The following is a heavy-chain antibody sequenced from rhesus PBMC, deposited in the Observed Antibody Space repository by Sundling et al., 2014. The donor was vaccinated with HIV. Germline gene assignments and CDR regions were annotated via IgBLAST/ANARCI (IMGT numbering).Heavy chain of an antibody. CDR2: IGSGEDNT. J-gene: IGHJ4*01. V-gene: IGHV3S42*01. CDR3: AKDKAGTTFFY. Sequence: EVQLVESGGGLVQPGGSLKLSCAASEFTFNSYGMSWVRQAPGKGLEWVSAIGSGEDNTHYADSVKGRFTISRDTSKNTLSLQMTNLKTEDTAVYYCAKDKAGTTFFYWGQGVLVSVSS. D-gene: IGHD1-14*01. CDR1: EFTFNSYG.